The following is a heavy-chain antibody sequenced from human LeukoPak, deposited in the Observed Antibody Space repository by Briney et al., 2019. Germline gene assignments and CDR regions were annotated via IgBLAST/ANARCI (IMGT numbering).Heavy chain of an antibody. D-gene: IGHD5-12*01. CDR2: IYSGGST. CDR1: GFTVSSNY. Sequence: GGSLRLSCIVSGFTVSSNYMSWVRQAPGKGLEWVSVIYSGGSTYYADSVKGRFTISRDNSKSTLYLQMNSLRAEDTAVYYCAKGYSGYDPPDYWGQGTLVTVSS. J-gene: IGHJ4*02. CDR3: AKGYSGYDPPDY. V-gene: IGHV3-66*01.